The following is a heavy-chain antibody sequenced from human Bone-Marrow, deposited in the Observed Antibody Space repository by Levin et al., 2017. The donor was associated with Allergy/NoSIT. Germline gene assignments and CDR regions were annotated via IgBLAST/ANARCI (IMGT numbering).Heavy chain of an antibody. CDR2: ISSSGDTI. CDR3: ARHEVGGYWFDP. J-gene: IGHJ5*02. Sequence: GESLKISCAASGFTFSDSYMSWIRQAPGKGLEWVSYISSSGDTIYYADSVKGRFTISRDNAKNSLFLQMSSLRAEDTAVYYCARHEVGGYWFDPWGQGTLVTVSS. D-gene: IGHD1-26*01. CDR1: GFTFSDSY. V-gene: IGHV3-11*01.